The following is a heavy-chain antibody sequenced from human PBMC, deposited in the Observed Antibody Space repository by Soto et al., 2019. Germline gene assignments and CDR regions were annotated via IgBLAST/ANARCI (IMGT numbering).Heavy chain of an antibody. Sequence: PSETLSLTCTVSGGSISSSSYYWGWIRQPPGKGLEWIGSIYYSGSTYYNPSLKSRVTISVDTSKNQFSLKLSSVTAADTAVYYCARELDYYDSSGYIDYWGQGTLVTVSS. J-gene: IGHJ4*02. CDR1: GGSISSSSYY. V-gene: IGHV4-39*01. D-gene: IGHD3-22*01. CDR3: ARELDYYDSSGYIDY. CDR2: IYYSGST.